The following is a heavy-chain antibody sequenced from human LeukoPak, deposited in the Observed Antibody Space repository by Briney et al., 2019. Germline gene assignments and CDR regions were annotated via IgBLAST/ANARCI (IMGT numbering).Heavy chain of an antibody. CDR3: ARDRAPYNWNPGYYMDV. CDR2: IYYSGST. J-gene: IGHJ6*03. Sequence: SETLSLTCTVSGGSISSSSYYWGWIRQPPGKGLEWIGSIYYSGSTYYNPSLKSRVTISVDTSKNQFSLKLSSVTAADTAVYYCARDRAPYNWNPGYYMDVWGKGTTVTVSS. D-gene: IGHD1-20*01. V-gene: IGHV4-39*07. CDR1: GGSISSSSYY.